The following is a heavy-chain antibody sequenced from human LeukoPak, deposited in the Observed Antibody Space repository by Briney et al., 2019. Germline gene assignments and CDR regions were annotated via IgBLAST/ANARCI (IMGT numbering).Heavy chain of an antibody. V-gene: IGHV3-21*01. Sequence: PGGSLRLSCAASGFTFSSYSMNWDRQAPGKGLEWVSSISSSSGYIYYADSVKGRFTISRDNAKNSLYLQMNSLRAEDTAVYYCARDSGWGSYDYWGQGTLVTVSS. J-gene: IGHJ4*02. D-gene: IGHD7-27*01. CDR1: GFTFSSYS. CDR3: ARDSGWGSYDY. CDR2: ISSSSGYI.